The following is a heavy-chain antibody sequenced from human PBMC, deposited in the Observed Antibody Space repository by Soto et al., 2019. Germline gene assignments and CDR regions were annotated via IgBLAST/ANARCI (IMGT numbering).Heavy chain of an antibody. V-gene: IGHV1-18*04. J-gene: IGHJ6*02. Sequence: ASVKVSCKASGYPFTSYGITWVRQAPGQGLEWMAWISSYSGNTNYEQELQGRVTLTIDTYTITAYMALRSLRSDDTAVYYCARGGTKLGGPSAKVYYYGLDVLGQGNTGTVSS. CDR2: ISSYSGNT. D-gene: IGHD2-2*01. CDR3: ARGGTKLGGPSAKVYYYGLDV. CDR1: GYPFTSYG.